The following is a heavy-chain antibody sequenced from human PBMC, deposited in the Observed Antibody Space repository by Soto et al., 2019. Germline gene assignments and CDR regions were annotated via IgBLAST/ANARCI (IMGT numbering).Heavy chain of an antibody. V-gene: IGHV3-23*01. CDR3: AKGRTVTTHSYWYFDL. CDR2: TSGSGTVT. J-gene: IGHJ2*01. CDR1: GFTFSSYA. D-gene: IGHD4-17*01. Sequence: EVQLLESGGGLVQPGGSLRLSCAASGFTFSSYAMSWVRQAPGKGLEWVSTTSGSGTVTYYADSVKGRLTISRDNSKNTLFLQMNSLRAEDTAVYYCAKGRTVTTHSYWYFDLWGRGTLVTGSS.